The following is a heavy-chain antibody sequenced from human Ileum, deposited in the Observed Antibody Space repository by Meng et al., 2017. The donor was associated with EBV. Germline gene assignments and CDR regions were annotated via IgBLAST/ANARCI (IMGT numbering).Heavy chain of an antibody. J-gene: IGHJ4*02. Sequence: QLQLQQGGAGLLKPPQTLSLPCAGYGGSFRGYYWSWIRQPPGKGLEWIGEINHSGSTNYTPSLKSRVTISVDTSKNQFSLKLSSVTAADTAVYYCARGHDYGDYASDYWGQGTLVTVSS. V-gene: IGHV4-34*01. CDR2: INHSGST. CDR3: ARGHDYGDYASDY. CDR1: GGSFRGYY. D-gene: IGHD4-17*01.